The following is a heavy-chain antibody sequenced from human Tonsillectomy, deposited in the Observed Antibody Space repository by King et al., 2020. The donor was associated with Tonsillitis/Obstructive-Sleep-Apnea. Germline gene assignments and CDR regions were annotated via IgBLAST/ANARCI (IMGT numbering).Heavy chain of an antibody. CDR3: ARGYRYSTGWYNFDY. Sequence: VPLVASCGVLVPPVVSLSISFSASGFTVSPNYMNSLRQAARTGPYVVAAIDSGGSTYYTDSVKDRFTISRDNSKNTLYLQMNTLRAEDTALYYCARGYRYSTGWYNFDYWGQGTLVTVSS. J-gene: IGHJ4*02. CDR1: GFTVSPNY. D-gene: IGHD6-19*01. V-gene: IGHV3-66*01. CDR2: IDSGGST.